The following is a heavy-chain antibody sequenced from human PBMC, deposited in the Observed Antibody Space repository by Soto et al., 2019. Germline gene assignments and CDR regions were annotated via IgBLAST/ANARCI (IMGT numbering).Heavy chain of an antibody. D-gene: IGHD6-19*01. CDR1: GYSFTSYW. Sequence: GESLKISCKGSGYSFTSYWIGWVRQMPGKGLEWMGIIYPGDSDTRYSPSFQGQVTISADKSISTAYLQRSSLKASDTAMYYCARQRGFRGWPFDYWGQGALVTVSS. J-gene: IGHJ4*02. CDR3: ARQRGFRGWPFDY. V-gene: IGHV5-51*01. CDR2: IYPGDSDT.